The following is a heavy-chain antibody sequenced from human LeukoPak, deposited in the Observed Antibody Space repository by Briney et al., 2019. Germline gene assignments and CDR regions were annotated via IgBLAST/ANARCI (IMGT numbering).Heavy chain of an antibody. Sequence: GASVKVSCKASGGTFSSYAISWVRQAPGQGLEWMGRIIPIVGIANYAQKFQGRVTITADKSTSTAYMELSSLRSEDTAVYYCASPSLFGYCSGGSCYSGVFDYWGQGALVTVSS. CDR3: ASPSLFGYCSGGSCYSGVFDY. J-gene: IGHJ4*02. CDR2: IIPIVGIA. V-gene: IGHV1-69*04. CDR1: GGTFSSYA. D-gene: IGHD2-15*01.